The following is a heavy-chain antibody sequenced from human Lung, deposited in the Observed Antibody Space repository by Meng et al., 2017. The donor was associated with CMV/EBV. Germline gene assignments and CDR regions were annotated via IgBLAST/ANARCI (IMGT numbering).Heavy chain of an antibody. V-gene: IGHV4-39*07. J-gene: IGHJ5*02. CDR3: AREGGASWFDH. CDR2: IYYNGNT. CDR1: GGSISSSSYY. Sequence: GSLRLXCTVSGGSISSSSYYWGWIRQPPGKGLEWIGSIYYNGNTYYNPSLKSRITISIDTSKNEFSLKVKSVTAADTDVYYCAREGGASWFDHWGQGTRVTVSS. D-gene: IGHD3-16*01.